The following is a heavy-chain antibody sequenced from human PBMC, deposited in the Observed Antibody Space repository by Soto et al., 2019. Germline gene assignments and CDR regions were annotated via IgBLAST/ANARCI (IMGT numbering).Heavy chain of an antibody. CDR1: GGSISGYY. J-gene: IGHJ5*02. V-gene: IGHV4-59*08. D-gene: IGHD3-3*01. CDR2: IYSSGST. Sequence: SETLSLTCTVSGGSISGYYWSWIRQPPGKGLEWIGYIYSSGSTNYNPSLKSRVTISVDTSKNQFSLNLSSVTAADTAVYYCARHSSGVVSEFDLWGQGTLVTVSS. CDR3: ARHSSGVVSEFDL.